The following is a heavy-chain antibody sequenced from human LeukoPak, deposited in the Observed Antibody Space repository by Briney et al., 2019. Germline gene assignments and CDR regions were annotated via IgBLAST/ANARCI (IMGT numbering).Heavy chain of an antibody. V-gene: IGHV1-2*02. CDR2: MNPNSGDT. Sequence: ASVKVSCKASGYTFTDYYIHWVRQAPGQGLEWVGWMNPNSGDTNYARSFQGRVTMTRDTSISTAYMELSRLRFDDTAVYYCAKDPFDQMLPENCFDPWGQGTLVTVSS. CDR1: GYTFTDYY. J-gene: IGHJ5*02. CDR3: AKDPFDQMLPENCFDP. D-gene: IGHD2-2*01.